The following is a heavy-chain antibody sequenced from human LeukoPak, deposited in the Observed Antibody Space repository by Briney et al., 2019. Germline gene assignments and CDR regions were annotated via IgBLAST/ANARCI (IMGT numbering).Heavy chain of an antibody. CDR1: GGSISSGSYY. D-gene: IGHD4-17*01. Sequence: SETLSLTCTVSGGSISSGSYYWSWIRQYPGKGLEWIGYIYYSGSTYYNPSLKSRVTISVDTSKNQFSLKLSSVTAADTAVYYCARGVPADYGDNWFDPWGQGTLVTVSS. J-gene: IGHJ5*02. CDR3: ARGVPADYGDNWFDP. V-gene: IGHV4-31*03. CDR2: IYYSGST.